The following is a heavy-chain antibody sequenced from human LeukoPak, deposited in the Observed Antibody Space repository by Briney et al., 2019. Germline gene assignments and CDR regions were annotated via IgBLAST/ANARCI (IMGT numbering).Heavy chain of an antibody. D-gene: IGHD3-22*01. CDR1: GYTFTGYY. CDR2: INPNSGGT. J-gene: IGHJ4*02. Sequence: ASVKVSCKASGYTFTGYYMHWVRQAPGQGLEWMGWINPNSGGTNYAQKFQGRVTMTRDTSISTAYMELSRLRSDDTAVYYCARDPRGSYYYDSSGSLFPRGGNGDYWGQGTLVTVSS. CDR3: ARDPRGSYYYDSSGSLFPRGGNGDY. V-gene: IGHV1-2*02.